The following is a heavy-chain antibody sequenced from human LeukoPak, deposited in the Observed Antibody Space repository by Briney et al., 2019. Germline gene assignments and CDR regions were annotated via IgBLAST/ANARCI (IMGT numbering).Heavy chain of an antibody. J-gene: IGHJ4*02. CDR2: IYYSGGT. CDR1: GCSISSYY. Sequence: SETLSLTCTVSGCSISSYYWSWIRQPPGKGLEWIGYIYYSGGTNYNPSLKSRVTISVDTSKNQFSLKLSSVTAADTAVYYCASLGFSNSGSYLAPSDYWGQGTLVTVSS. D-gene: IGHD1-26*01. CDR3: ASLGFSNSGSYLAPSDY. V-gene: IGHV4-59*08.